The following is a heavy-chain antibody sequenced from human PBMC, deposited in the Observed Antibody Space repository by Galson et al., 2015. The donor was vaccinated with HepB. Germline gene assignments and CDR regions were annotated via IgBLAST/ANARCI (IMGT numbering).Heavy chain of an antibody. CDR3: ARGGSIAARPALYYYGMDV. J-gene: IGHJ6*02. CDR2: ISYDGSNK. Sequence: SLRLSCAASGFTFSSYAMHWVRQAPGKGLEWVAVISYDGSNKYYADSVKGRFTISRDNSKNTLYLQMNSLRAEDTAVYYCARGGSIAARPALYYYGMDVWGQGTTVTVSS. CDR1: GFTFSSYA. V-gene: IGHV3-30-3*01. D-gene: IGHD6-6*01.